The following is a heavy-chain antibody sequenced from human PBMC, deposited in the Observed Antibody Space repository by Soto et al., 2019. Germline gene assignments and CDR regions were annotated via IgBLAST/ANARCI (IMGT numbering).Heavy chain of an antibody. V-gene: IGHV1-69*13. D-gene: IGHD6-19*01. CDR3: FSGWKGVDAFDI. J-gene: IGHJ3*02. Sequence: SVKVSCKASGGGNLRDYRTTWVRRAPGQGLEWMGGIIPKLGTTNYAQNFQGRVTVTADESTSTVYMELRSLRSDDTAVYYCFSGWKGVDAFDIWGQGTMVTVSS. CDR2: IIPKLGTT. CDR1: GGGNLRDYR.